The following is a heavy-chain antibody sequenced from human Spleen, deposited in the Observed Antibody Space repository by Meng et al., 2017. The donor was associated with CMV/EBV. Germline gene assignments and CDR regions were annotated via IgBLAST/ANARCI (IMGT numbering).Heavy chain of an antibody. CDR2: INHSGST. D-gene: IGHD3-16*01. V-gene: IGHV4-34*01. CDR1: GGSFSGYY. J-gene: IGHJ4*02. CDR3: ARFGDDSSKDY. Sequence: LPCAVYGGSFSGYYWSWIRQPPGKGLEWIGEINHSGSTNYNPSLKSRVTISVDTSKNQFSLKLSSVTAADTAVYYCARFGDDSSKDYWGQGTLVTVSS.